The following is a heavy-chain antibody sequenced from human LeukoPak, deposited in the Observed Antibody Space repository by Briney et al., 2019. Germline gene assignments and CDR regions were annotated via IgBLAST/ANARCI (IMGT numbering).Heavy chain of an antibody. D-gene: IGHD3-22*01. CDR2: IYYSGST. CDR1: GGSISSYY. J-gene: IGHJ4*02. Sequence: SETLSLTCIVSGGSISSYYWSWIRQPPGKGLEWIGHIYYSGSTDYNPSLRSRVTISVDTSKNQFSPRLSSVTAADTAVYYCARDRSDGSGYYGYYFDYWGQGTLVSVSS. CDR3: ARDRSDGSGYYGYYFDY. V-gene: IGHV4-59*01.